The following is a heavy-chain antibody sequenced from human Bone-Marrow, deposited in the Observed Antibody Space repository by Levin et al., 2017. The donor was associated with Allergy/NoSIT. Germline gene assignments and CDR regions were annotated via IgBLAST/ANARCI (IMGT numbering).Heavy chain of an antibody. CDR3: ARLGDSSSDQYYYYYGMDV. CDR1: GGSISSSSYY. Sequence: SETLSLTCTVSGGSISSSSYYWGWIRQPPGKGLEWIGSIYYSGSTYYNPSLKSRVTISVDTSKNQFSLKLSSVTAADTAVYYCARLGDSSSDQYYYYYGMDVWGQGTTVTVSS. D-gene: IGHD6-6*01. J-gene: IGHJ6*02. CDR2: IYYSGST. V-gene: IGHV4-39*01.